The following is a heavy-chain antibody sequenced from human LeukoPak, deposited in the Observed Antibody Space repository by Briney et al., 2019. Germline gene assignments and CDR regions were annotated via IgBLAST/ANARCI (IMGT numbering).Heavy chain of an antibody. D-gene: IGHD3-22*01. CDR1: GFTFSSYG. V-gene: IGHV3-33*01. CDR3: ARARPYGYYDSSGYLDY. J-gene: IGHJ4*02. CDR2: IWYDGSNK. Sequence: GGFLRLSCAASGFTFSSYGMHWVRQAPGKGLEWVAVIWYDGSNKYYADSVKGRFTISRDNSKNTLYLQMNSLRAEDTAVYYCARARPYGYYDSSGYLDYWGQGTLVTVSS.